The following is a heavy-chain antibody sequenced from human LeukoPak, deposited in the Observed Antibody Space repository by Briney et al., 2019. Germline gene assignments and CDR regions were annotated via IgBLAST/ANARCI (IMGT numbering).Heavy chain of an antibody. CDR2: IYYSGST. Sequence: SETLSLTCTASGGSISSSSYYWGWIRQPPGKGLEWIGSIYYSGSTYYNPSLKSRVTISVDTSKNQFSLKLSSVTAADTAVYYCARAPGRRSTIFGVVSVCFDPWGQGTLVTVSS. J-gene: IGHJ5*02. CDR1: GGSISSSSYY. CDR3: ARAPGRRSTIFGVVSVCFDP. D-gene: IGHD3-3*01. V-gene: IGHV4-39*07.